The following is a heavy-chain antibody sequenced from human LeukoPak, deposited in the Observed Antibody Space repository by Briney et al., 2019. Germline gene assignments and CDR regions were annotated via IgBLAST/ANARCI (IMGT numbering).Heavy chain of an antibody. CDR2: ISYDGSNK. D-gene: IGHD3-22*01. CDR1: GFTFSSYA. V-gene: IGHV3-30*01. Sequence: PGGSLRLSCAASGFTFSSYAMHWVRQAPGKGLEWVAVISYDGSNKYYADSVKGRFTISRDNSKNTLYLQMNGLRAEDTAVYYCARDLSYDSSGYYYGSDYWGQGTLVTVSS. J-gene: IGHJ4*02. CDR3: ARDLSYDSSGYYYGSDY.